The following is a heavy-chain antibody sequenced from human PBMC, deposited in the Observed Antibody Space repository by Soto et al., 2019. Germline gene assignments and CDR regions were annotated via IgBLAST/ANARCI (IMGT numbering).Heavy chain of an antibody. CDR3: AKDFDWGNWNYYYYYGMDV. CDR1: GFTFSSYG. D-gene: IGHD1-1*01. CDR2: ISYDGSNK. Sequence: GGSLRLSCAASGFTFSSYGMHWVRQAPGKGLEWVAVISYDGSNKYYADSVKGRFTISRDNSKNTLYLQMNSLRAEDTAVYYCAKDFDWGNWNYYYYYGMDVWGQGTTVTVSS. V-gene: IGHV3-30*18. J-gene: IGHJ6*02.